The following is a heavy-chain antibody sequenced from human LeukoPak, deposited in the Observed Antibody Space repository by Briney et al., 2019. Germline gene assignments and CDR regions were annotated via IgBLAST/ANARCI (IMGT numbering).Heavy chain of an antibody. CDR2: TYYRSKWYN. Sequence: SQTLSLTCAISGDSVSSNSAAWNWIRQSPSSGLEWLGRTYYRSKWYNDYAVSVKSRITINPDTSKNQFSLQLNSVTPEDTAVYYCASKGYSSGWSRDAFDIWGQGTMVTVSS. J-gene: IGHJ3*02. V-gene: IGHV6-1*01. CDR3: ASKGYSSGWSRDAFDI. CDR1: GDSVSSNSAA. D-gene: IGHD6-19*01.